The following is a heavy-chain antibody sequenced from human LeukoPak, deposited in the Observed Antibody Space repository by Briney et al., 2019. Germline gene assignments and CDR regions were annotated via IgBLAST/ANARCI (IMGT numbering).Heavy chain of an antibody. D-gene: IGHD4-17*01. J-gene: IGHJ4*02. CDR2: ISTSGST. CDR3: ARGFGDYGGFDY. CDR1: GASISSYY. Sequence: PSETLSLTCTVSGASISSYYWTWLRQPAGKGLEWIGRISTSGSTNYNPSLKSRVTMSVDTSNNQFSLKLNSVTAADTAVYYCARGFGDYGGFDYWGQGTLVTVS. V-gene: IGHV4-4*07.